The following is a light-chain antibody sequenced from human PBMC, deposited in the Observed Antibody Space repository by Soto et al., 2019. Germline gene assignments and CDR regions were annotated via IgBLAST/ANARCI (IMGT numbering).Light chain of an antibody. CDR3: QQYNTYWT. CDR2: KAS. CDR1: QSISSW. J-gene: IGKJ1*01. Sequence: DSQMTQSPSTLPASVGDRVTITCRASQSISSWLAWYQQKPGKAPKLLIYKASSLESGVPSRFSGSGSGTEFTLTISSLQPDDFATYYCQQYNTYWTFGQGTKV. V-gene: IGKV1-5*03.